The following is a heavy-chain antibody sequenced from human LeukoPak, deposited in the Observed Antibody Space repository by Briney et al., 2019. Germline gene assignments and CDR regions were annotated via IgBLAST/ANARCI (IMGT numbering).Heavy chain of an antibody. Sequence: ASVKVSCKTSGYTFDSFGVSWVRQAPGQGLEWMGWVSGVNGDTKYAQKVQGRVTMTTDTSTSTAYMELRSLRSDDTAVYYCARDVGFYYDSGSVLDQWGQGTRVIVSS. CDR2: VSGVNGDT. D-gene: IGHD3-10*01. J-gene: IGHJ4*02. CDR3: ARDVGFYYDSGSVLDQ. CDR1: GYTFDSFG. V-gene: IGHV1-18*04.